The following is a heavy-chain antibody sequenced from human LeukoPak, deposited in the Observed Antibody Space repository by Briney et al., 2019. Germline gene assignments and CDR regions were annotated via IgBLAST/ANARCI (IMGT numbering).Heavy chain of an antibody. D-gene: IGHD3-22*01. V-gene: IGHV4-39*07. Sequence: PSETLSLTCTVSGGSISSSSYYWGWIRQPPGKGLECIGSIYYSGSTYYNPSLKSRVTMSVDTSKNQFSLNLSPVTAADTAVYYCARTNYYDSSGYSERKYYFDYWGQGTLVTVSS. CDR1: GGSISSSSYY. CDR3: ARTNYYDSSGYSERKYYFDY. CDR2: IYYSGST. J-gene: IGHJ4*02.